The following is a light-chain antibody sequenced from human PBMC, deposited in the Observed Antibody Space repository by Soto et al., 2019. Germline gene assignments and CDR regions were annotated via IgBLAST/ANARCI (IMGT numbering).Light chain of an antibody. V-gene: IGKV4-1*01. CDR3: QAYYSSPPT. J-gene: IGKJ4*01. Sequence: IVMTQSPDSLAVSLGERATINCKSSQSVLYSSNNKNYLAWYQQKPVQPPQLLIYWASTLGSGVPDRFSGSGSGTDFTPSITSLQAEDVAVYYCQAYYSSPPTFGGGTKVEIK. CDR1: QSVLYSSNNKNY. CDR2: WAS.